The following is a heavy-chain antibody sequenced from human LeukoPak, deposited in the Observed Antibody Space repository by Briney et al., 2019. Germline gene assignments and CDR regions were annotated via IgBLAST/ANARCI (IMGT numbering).Heavy chain of an antibody. CDR1: GFTFSSYA. J-gene: IGHJ4*02. V-gene: IGHV3-23*01. Sequence: GGSLRLSCAASGFTFSSYAMSWVRQAPGKGLEWVSAISGSGGSTYYADSVKGRFTISRDNSKNTLSLQMNGLRAEDTAVYYCAKDLWFGELFNNDYWGQGTLVTVSS. CDR3: AKDLWFGELFNNDY. D-gene: IGHD3-10*01. CDR2: ISGSGGST.